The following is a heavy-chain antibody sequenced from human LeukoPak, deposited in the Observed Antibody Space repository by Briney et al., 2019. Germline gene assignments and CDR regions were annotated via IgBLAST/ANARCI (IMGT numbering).Heavy chain of an antibody. J-gene: IGHJ5*01. CDR3: VRNLVVVPNGDWFDS. V-gene: IGHV3-48*04. D-gene: IGHD2-15*01. CDR2: ISSSSSTI. Sequence: GGSLRLSCAASGFTFSSYSMNWVRQAPGKGLEWVSYISSSSSTIYYADSVKGRFTISRDNAKNSLYLQMNSLSAEDTAVYYCVRNLVVVPNGDWFDSWGQGTLVTVSS. CDR1: GFTFSSYS.